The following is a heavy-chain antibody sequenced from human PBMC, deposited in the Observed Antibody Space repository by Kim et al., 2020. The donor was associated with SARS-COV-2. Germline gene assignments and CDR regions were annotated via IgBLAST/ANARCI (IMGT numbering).Heavy chain of an antibody. D-gene: IGHD1-1*01. CDR2: INHSGST. Sequence: SETLSLTCAVYGGSFSGYYWSWIRQPPGKGLEWIGEINHSGSTNYNPSLKSRVTISVDTSKNQFSLKLSSVTAADTAVYYCARGGGTTATMEDDAFDIWGQGTMVTVSS. J-gene: IGHJ3*02. CDR3: ARGGGTTATMEDDAFDI. CDR1: GGSFSGYY. V-gene: IGHV4-34*01.